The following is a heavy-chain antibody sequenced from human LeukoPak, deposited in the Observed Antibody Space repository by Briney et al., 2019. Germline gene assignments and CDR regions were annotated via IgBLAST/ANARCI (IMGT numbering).Heavy chain of an antibody. J-gene: IGHJ4*02. V-gene: IGHV3-7*05. CDR3: ARVGEMAGFDY. Sequence: GGSLRLSCAASGFIFGSYGMSWVRQAPGKGLEWVANIKEDGSEKYYVDSVKGRFTISSDNAKNSLYLQTESRGAEDTAVYYCARVGEMAGFDYWGQGTLVTVSS. CDR2: IKEDGSEK. D-gene: IGHD5-24*01. CDR1: GFIFGSYG.